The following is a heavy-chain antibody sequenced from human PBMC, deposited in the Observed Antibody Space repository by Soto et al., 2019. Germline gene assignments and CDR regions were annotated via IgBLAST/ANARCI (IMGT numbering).Heavy chain of an antibody. J-gene: IGHJ5*02. V-gene: IGHV3-33*01. D-gene: IGHD1-26*01. CDR1: GFKFSNYG. CDR3: ARAGIVATTQLGWFDP. CDR2: IWPDGNIE. Sequence: QVQLVESGGGVVQPGRSLRLSCSASGFKFSNYGFHWVRQAPGKGLEWVAAIWPDGNIEHYLDAVKGRFTISRENSNNTLSLQMNSLSPDDTAIYYCARAGIVATTQLGWFDPWGQGTLVIVSS.